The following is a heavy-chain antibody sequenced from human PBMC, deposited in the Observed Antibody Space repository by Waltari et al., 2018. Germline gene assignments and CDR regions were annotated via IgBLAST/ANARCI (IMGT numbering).Heavy chain of an antibody. CDR3: ARDQVEEVGATTFDY. CDR1: VNSVSSPSAS. CDR2: TNYRCKRYN. V-gene: IGHV6-1*01. D-gene: IGHD1-26*01. Sequence: QVQLHQSGPGLVMPSQTLSLTCAISVNSVSSPSASWNWIRQSPSRGLEWLGRTNYRCKRYNDYAVSVKSRITINPDTSKNQFSLQLNSVTPEDTAVYYCARDQVEEVGATTFDYWGQGTLVTVSS. J-gene: IGHJ4*02.